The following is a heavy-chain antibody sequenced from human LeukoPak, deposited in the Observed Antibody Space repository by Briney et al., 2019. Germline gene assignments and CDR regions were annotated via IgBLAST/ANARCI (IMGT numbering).Heavy chain of an antibody. D-gene: IGHD3-22*01. CDR3: ARVGYYYDSSGLDP. V-gene: IGHV3-23*01. CDR2: ISGSGGST. CDR1: GFTFSTYA. J-gene: IGHJ5*02. Sequence: GGSLRLSCAASGFTFSTYAMSWVRQAPGKGLEWVSAISGSGGSTYYADSVKGRFTISRDNAKNTLYLQMNSLRAEDTAVYYCARVGYYYDSSGLDPWGQGTLVTVSS.